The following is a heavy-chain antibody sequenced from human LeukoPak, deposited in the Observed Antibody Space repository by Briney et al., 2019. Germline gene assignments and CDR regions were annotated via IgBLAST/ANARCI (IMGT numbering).Heavy chain of an antibody. V-gene: IGHV1-18*01. CDR1: GYTFTSYG. CDR3: ARVPDAAYDAFDI. J-gene: IGHJ3*02. D-gene: IGHD1-14*01. Sequence: VASVKVSCKASGYTFTSYGISWVRQAPGQGLEWMGWISAYSANTNYAQKLQGRVTMTTDTSTSTAYMELRSLRSDDTAVYYCARVPDAAYDAFDIWGQGTMVTVSS. CDR2: ISAYSANT.